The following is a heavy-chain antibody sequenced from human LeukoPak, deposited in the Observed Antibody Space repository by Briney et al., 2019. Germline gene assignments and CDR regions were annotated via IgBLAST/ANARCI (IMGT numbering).Heavy chain of an antibody. CDR2: INHSGST. CDR1: GGSFSGYY. D-gene: IGHD6-19*01. V-gene: IGHV4-34*01. Sequence: SETLSLTCAVYGGSFSGYYWSWLRQPPGKGLEWIGEINHSGSTNYNPSLKSRVTISVDTSKNRFSLKLSSVTAADTAVYYCARVVTYSSGWYSPYYFDYWGQGTLVTVSS. J-gene: IGHJ4*02. CDR3: ARVVTYSSGWYSPYYFDY.